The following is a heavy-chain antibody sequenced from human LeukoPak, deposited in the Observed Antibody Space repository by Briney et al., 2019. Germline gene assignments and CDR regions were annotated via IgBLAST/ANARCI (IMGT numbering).Heavy chain of an antibody. CDR2: INTDGSST. D-gene: IGHD5-24*01. CDR3: AKDDAWLQYGN. CDR1: GFTFSSYW. Sequence: PGGSLRLSCAASGFTFSSYWMHWVRQAPGKGLVWVSRINTDGSSTNYADSVKGRFTISRDNSKGTVYLQMNSLRPEDTAVYYCAKDDAWLQYGNWGRGTLVTVSS. V-gene: IGHV3-74*01. J-gene: IGHJ4*02.